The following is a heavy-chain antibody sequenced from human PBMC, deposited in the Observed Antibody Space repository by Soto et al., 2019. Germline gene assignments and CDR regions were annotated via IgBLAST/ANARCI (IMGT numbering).Heavy chain of an antibody. CDR2: IIPIFVTA. Sequence: QVQLVQSGAEVKKPGSSVKVSCKASGGTFSSYAISWVRQAPGQGLEWMGGIIPIFVTANYAQKFQGRVTITADESTSTAYMELSSLRSEDTAVYYCARVEVITIFGVVAYNWFDPWGQGTLVTVSS. J-gene: IGHJ5*02. V-gene: IGHV1-69*12. CDR3: ARVEVITIFGVVAYNWFDP. D-gene: IGHD3-3*01. CDR1: GGTFSSYA.